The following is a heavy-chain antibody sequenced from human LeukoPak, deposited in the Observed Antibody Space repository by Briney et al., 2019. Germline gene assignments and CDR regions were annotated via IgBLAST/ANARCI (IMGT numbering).Heavy chain of an antibody. CDR2: IHSDGSST. J-gene: IGHJ3*02. CDR3: ARGNAHAFDI. CDR1: GFTFDDYA. V-gene: IGHV3-74*01. D-gene: IGHD1-1*01. Sequence: GGSLRHSCAASGFTFDDYAMHWVRQAPGKGLVWVSRIHSDGSSTTSADSVKGRFTISRDNAENTLYLQMNSLRAEDTAVYFCARGNAHAFDIWGQGTMVTVSS.